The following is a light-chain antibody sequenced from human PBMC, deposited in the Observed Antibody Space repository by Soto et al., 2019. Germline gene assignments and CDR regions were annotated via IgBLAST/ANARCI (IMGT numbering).Light chain of an antibody. V-gene: IGKV3-20*01. CDR3: QQYGSSSYT. CDR1: QSVSSSY. CDR2: GAS. Sequence: EIVLTQSPGTLSLSPGEGATLSCRASQSVSSSYLAWYQQKPGQAPRLLIYGASSRATGIPDRFSGSGSGTDFTLTISRLEPEDFAMYYRQQYGSSSYTFGQGTKLEIK. J-gene: IGKJ2*01.